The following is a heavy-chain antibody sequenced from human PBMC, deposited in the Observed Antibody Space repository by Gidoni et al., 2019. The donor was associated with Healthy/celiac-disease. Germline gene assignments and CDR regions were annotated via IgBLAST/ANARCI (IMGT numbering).Heavy chain of an antibody. CDR3: ARDPDCSGGSCHNWFDP. Sequence: QVQLVQSGAEVKKPGSSVKVSCKASGGTFSSYAISWVRQAPGQGLEWMGGIIPIFGTANYAQKFQGRVTITADKSTSTAYMELSSLRSEDTAAYYCARDPDCSGGSCHNWFDPWGQGTLVTVSS. CDR2: IIPIFGTA. CDR1: GGTFSSYA. V-gene: IGHV1-69*06. J-gene: IGHJ5*02. D-gene: IGHD2-15*01.